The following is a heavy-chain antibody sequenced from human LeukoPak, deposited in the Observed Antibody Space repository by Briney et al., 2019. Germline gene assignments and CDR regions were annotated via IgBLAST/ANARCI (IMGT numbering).Heavy chain of an antibody. Sequence: GSLRLSCAASGFTFSSYWMHWVRQAPGKGLVWVSRINTDGSSTSYADSVKGRFTISRDNAKNTLYLQMNSLRAEDTAVYYCARGTRTIVGATQLDYWGQGTLVTVSS. CDR3: ARGTRTIVGATQLDY. J-gene: IGHJ4*02. D-gene: IGHD1-26*01. V-gene: IGHV3-74*01. CDR1: GFTFSSYW. CDR2: INTDGSST.